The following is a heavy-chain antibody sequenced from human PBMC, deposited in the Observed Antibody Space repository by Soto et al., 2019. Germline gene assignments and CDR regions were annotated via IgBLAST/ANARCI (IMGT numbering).Heavy chain of an antibody. Sequence: QVQLQESAPGLVKPSETLSLTCTVSGGSISSYYWSWIRQPPGKGLEWIGYTYYSGSTNYNPSLKRRVTLSLDTAQSKFSLELSSVTAADTAVYYCSRGYCAYVSDYWGRGTPGTVSS. CDR3: SRGYCAYVSDY. D-gene: IGHD5-12*01. CDR1: GGSISSYY. CDR2: TYYSGST. V-gene: IGHV4-59*01. J-gene: IGHJ4*02.